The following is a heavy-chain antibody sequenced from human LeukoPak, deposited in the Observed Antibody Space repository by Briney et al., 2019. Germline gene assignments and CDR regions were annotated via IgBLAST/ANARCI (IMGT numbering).Heavy chain of an antibody. Sequence: PETLSLTCAVSGGSIRTYYWTCIRQPPGTGLEWRGDIYYSGSTDYNPSLNSRVTISLDTSKNQYSLMLTSVTAADTAVYCCARHYYDRTEYFYQDYWGQGTLVTVSS. J-gene: IGHJ4*02. CDR1: GGSIRTYY. CDR3: ARHYYDRTEYFYQDY. V-gene: IGHV4-59*08. CDR2: IYYSGST. D-gene: IGHD3-22*01.